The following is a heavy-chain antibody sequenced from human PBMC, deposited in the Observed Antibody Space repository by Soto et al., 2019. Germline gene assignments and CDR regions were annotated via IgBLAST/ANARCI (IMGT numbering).Heavy chain of an antibody. J-gene: IGHJ4*02. V-gene: IGHV3-23*01. CDR3: AKTARISIFGVVIPAFDY. D-gene: IGHD3-3*01. CDR2: ISSSGGST. Sequence: GGSLILSSAAAGFTFSSYAMCWVRQAPGKGLELVSAISSSGGSTYYADSVKGRFTISRDNTKNTLYLQMNSLRAEDMAVYYCAKTARISIFGVVIPAFDYWGPGTLVTVSS. CDR1: GFTFSSYA.